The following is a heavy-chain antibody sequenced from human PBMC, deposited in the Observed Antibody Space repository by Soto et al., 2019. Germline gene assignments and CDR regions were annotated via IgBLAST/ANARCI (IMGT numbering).Heavy chain of an antibody. CDR1: GYTFTSYD. CDR3: ARDQANYGLDV. V-gene: IGHV1-8*01. J-gene: IGHJ6*02. Sequence: QVQLVQSGAEVKKPGASVKVSCKASGYTFTSYDINWVRQATGQGLEWMGWMNPNSANTDNAQKFQGRATMTRNTSVSTANMELSSLRSEKTAVYYCARDQANYGLDVWGQGTPVTVSS. CDR2: MNPNSANT. D-gene: IGHD2-2*01.